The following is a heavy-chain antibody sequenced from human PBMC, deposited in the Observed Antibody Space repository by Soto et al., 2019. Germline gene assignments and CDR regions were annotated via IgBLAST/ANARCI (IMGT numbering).Heavy chain of an antibody. J-gene: IGHJ4*02. CDR1: GFTFSSYA. CDR3: ATGRVTTDFDY. Sequence: PGGSQRLSCAASGFTFSSYAMSWVRQAPGKGLEWVSGISGSGGSTYYADSVKGRFTISRDNSRNTLYLQMNSLRAEDTAVYYCATGRVTTDFDYWGQGTLVTVSS. V-gene: IGHV3-23*01. D-gene: IGHD4-17*01. CDR2: ISGSGGST.